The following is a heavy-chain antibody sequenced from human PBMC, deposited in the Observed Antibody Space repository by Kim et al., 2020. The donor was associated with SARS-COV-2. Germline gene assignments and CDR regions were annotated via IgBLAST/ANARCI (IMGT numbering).Heavy chain of an antibody. D-gene: IGHD6-13*01. J-gene: IGHJ4*02. CDR2: IIPMLGSA. CDR1: GDNFRYS. CDR3: ARDQAAVEREG. Sequence: SVKVSCKVSGDNFRYSINWLRQAPGQGFEWMGGIIPMLGSADYAPKFQGRVTITADESTSTSYMELRGLKSDDTADYYCARDQAAVEREGWGQGTQVIVSS. V-gene: IGHV1-69*13.